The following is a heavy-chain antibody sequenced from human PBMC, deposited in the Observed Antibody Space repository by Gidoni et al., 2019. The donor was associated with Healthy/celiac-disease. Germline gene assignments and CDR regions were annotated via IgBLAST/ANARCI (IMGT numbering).Heavy chain of an antibody. CDR3: ARDSVLRLPPSFGMDV. D-gene: IGHD3-10*01. Sequence: QLQLQESGPGLVKSSETLSLTCTVSRGSISSSSYYWGWIRQPPGKGLEWIGIIYYSGSASYNPSLKSRVTISVDTSKNQFSLKLSSVTAADTAVYYCARDSVLRLPPSFGMDVWGQGTTVTVSS. V-gene: IGHV4-39*07. CDR1: RGSISSSSYY. J-gene: IGHJ6*02. CDR2: IYYSGSA.